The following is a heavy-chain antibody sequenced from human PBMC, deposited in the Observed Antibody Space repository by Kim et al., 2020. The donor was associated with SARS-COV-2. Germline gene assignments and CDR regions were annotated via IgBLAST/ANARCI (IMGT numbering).Heavy chain of an antibody. CDR2: ISGGGGNT. Sequence: ISGGGGNTHDADSVKGRFTISRDNAVNTLYLQMNSLRAEDTAVYYCAASDYWGQGTLVTVSP. CDR3: AASDY. J-gene: IGHJ4*02. V-gene: IGHV3-23*01.